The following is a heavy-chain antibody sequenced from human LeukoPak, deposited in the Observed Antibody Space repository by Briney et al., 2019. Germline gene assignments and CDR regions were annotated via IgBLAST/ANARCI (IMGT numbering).Heavy chain of an antibody. D-gene: IGHD1-1*01. CDR3: TTGNEGDY. CDR1: GFTFSGSA. V-gene: IGHV3-73*01. CDR2: IRSKANSYAT. J-gene: IGHJ4*02. Sequence: GGSLRLSCAASGFTFSGSAMHWVRQASGKGLEWVGRIRSKANSYATAYAASVKGRFTISRDDSKNTLYLQMNSLKTEDTAVYYCTTGNEGDYWGQGTLVTVSS.